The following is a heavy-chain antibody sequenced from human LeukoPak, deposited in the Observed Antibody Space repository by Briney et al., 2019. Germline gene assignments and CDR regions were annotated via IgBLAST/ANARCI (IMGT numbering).Heavy chain of an antibody. J-gene: IGHJ4*02. CDR2: INHSGST. CDR3: ASPENSGSYDY. CDR1: GGSFSGYY. V-gene: IGHV4-34*04. Sequence: SETLSLTCAVYGGSFSGYYWSWIRQPPGKGLEWMGEINHSGSTNNNPSLKSRATISVDTCKNPFSLKLSSVTAADTAVYYCASPENSGSYDYWGQGTLVTVSS. D-gene: IGHD1-26*01.